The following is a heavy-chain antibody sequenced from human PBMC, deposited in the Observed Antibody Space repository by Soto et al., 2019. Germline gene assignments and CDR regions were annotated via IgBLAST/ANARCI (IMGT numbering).Heavy chain of an antibody. CDR3: ARDCRLEGGYYHYDGMAV. Sequence: EVQLVESGGGLVQPGGSLRLSCAASGFTFSSYSMNWVRQAPGKGLEWVSFISSSSSTIYYEDSVKGRFTISRDNAKHSLYLQMNSLRDEDTAVYYWARDCRLEGGYYHYDGMAVWGQGTTVTVSS. CDR2: ISSSSSTI. CDR1: GFTFSSYS. J-gene: IGHJ6*02. D-gene: IGHD3-16*01. V-gene: IGHV3-48*02.